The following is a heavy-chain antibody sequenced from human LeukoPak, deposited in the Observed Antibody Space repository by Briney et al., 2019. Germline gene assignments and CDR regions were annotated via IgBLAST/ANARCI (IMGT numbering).Heavy chain of an antibody. V-gene: IGHV1-2*02. CDR1: GYTFNGYY. Sequence: ASVKVSCKASGYTFNGYYMHWVRQAPGQGLEWMGWINPNSGGTNYAQKFQGRVTMTRDTSISTAYMELSRLRSDDTAVYYCARANVLLWVGELSNDYWGQGTLVTVSS. CDR2: INPNSGGT. D-gene: IGHD3-10*01. CDR3: ARANVLLWVGELSNDY. J-gene: IGHJ4*02.